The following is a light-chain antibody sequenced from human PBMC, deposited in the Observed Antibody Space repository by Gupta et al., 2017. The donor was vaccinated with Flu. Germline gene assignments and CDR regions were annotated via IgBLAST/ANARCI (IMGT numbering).Light chain of an antibody. CDR3: QQCDDGPHIS. CDR2: ETS. CDR1: EDINNY. V-gene: IGKV1-33*01. Sequence: DRVAITCQASEDINNYLNWDQQKPGKAPKLRIYETSTLERGVPSRFSGSGSGLVLTLTINNLQAEDTATYFCQQCDDGPHISFGPGTKVDV. J-gene: IGKJ3*01.